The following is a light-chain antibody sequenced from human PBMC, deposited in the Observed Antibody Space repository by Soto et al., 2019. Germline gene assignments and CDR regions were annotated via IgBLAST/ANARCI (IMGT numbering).Light chain of an antibody. CDR3: QKYNSAPRS. Sequence: DIPMTQSPSTLSVSIGDRVTITCRASQSINSWLAWYQQKPGKAPKLLIYAASTLQSGVPSRFSGSGSGTDFTLTISSLQPEDVATYYCQKYNSAPRSFGQGTRVEIK. CDR1: QSINSW. CDR2: AAS. J-gene: IGKJ1*01. V-gene: IGKV1-27*01.